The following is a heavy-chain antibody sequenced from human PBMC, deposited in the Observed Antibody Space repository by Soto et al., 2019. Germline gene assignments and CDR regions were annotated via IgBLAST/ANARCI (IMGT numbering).Heavy chain of an antibody. CDR2: IYYSGST. Sequence: QVQLQESGPGLVKPSQTLSLTCTVSGGSISSGDYYWSWIRQPPGKGLEWIGYIYYSGSTYYNPSLKSRVTISVDTSKNQFSLKLSSVTAADTAVYYCARDAYYYGSGSSHWFDPWGQGTLVTVSS. J-gene: IGHJ5*02. CDR1: GGSISSGDYY. V-gene: IGHV4-30-4*01. CDR3: ARDAYYYGSGSSHWFDP. D-gene: IGHD3-10*01.